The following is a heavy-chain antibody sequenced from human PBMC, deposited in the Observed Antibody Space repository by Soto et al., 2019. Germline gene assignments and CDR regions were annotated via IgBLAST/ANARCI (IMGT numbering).Heavy chain of an antibody. CDR3: AKEWARDGYNYGVDY. D-gene: IGHD5-12*01. Sequence: PGGSLRLSCAASGFTFSSYAMHWVRQAPGKGLEWVAVISYDGSNKYYADSVKGRFTISRDNSKNSLYLQMNSLRTEDTALYYCAKEWARDGYNYGVDYWGQGTLVTVSS. CDR2: ISYDGSNK. V-gene: IGHV3-30-3*01. J-gene: IGHJ4*02. CDR1: GFTFSSYA.